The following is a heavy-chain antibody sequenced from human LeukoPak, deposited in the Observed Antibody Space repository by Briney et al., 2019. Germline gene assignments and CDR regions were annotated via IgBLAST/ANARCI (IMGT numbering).Heavy chain of an antibody. CDR3: ARESTIFGVVIGFDP. D-gene: IGHD3-3*01. CDR2: IIPIFGTP. CDR1: GGTFSSYA. V-gene: IGHV1-69*05. J-gene: IGHJ5*02. Sequence: SVKVSCKASGGTFSSYAISWVRQAPGQGLEWMGGIIPIFGTPNYAQKFQDRVTITTDESTSTAYMELSSLRSEDTAVYYCARESTIFGVVIGFDPWGQGTLVTVSS.